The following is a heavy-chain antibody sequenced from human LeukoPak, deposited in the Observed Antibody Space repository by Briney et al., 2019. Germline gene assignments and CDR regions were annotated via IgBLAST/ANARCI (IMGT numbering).Heavy chain of an antibody. CDR2: INHSGST. J-gene: IGHJ4*02. CDR1: GGSFSGYY. Sequence: PSETLSHTRAVYGGSFSGYYWSWIRQPPGKGLEWIGEINHSGSTNYNPSLKSRVTISVDTSKNQFSLKLSSVTAADTAVYYCAREDYGEQNFDYWGQGALVTVSS. D-gene: IGHD4-17*01. V-gene: IGHV4-34*01. CDR3: AREDYGEQNFDY.